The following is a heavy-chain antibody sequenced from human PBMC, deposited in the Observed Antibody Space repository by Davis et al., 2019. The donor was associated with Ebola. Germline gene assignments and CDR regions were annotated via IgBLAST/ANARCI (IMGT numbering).Heavy chain of an antibody. CDR3: ARDGSGIDFEY. J-gene: IGHJ4*02. CDR1: GYIFTSYY. CDR2: IDPSGGAT. V-gene: IGHV1-46*01. D-gene: IGHD1-26*01. Sequence: ASVKVSCKASGYIFTSYYMHWVRQAPGQGLDWMGIIDPSGGATTYAQKFKGRVTMTRDTSTNTDYMQLSSLTSEDTAVYYCARDGSGIDFEYWGQGTLVTVSS.